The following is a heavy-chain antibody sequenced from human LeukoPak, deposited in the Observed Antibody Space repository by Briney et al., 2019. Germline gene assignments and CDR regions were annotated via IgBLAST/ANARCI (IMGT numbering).Heavy chain of an antibody. D-gene: IGHD6-13*01. Sequence: ASVKVSCKASGYTFTGYYMHWVRQAPGQGLEWMGWINPNSGGTNYAQKFQGRVTMTRDTSISTAYMELSRLRSDDTAVYYCARGQQQLVLRYYYYYMDVWGKGTTVTISS. CDR1: GYTFTGYY. V-gene: IGHV1-2*02. CDR2: INPNSGGT. CDR3: ARGQQQLVLRYYYYYMDV. J-gene: IGHJ6*03.